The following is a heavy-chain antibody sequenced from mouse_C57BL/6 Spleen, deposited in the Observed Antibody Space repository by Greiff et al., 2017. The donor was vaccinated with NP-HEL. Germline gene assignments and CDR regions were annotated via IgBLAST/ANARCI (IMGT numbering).Heavy chain of an antibody. V-gene: IGHV1-52*01. Sequence: VQLQQSGAELVRPGSSVKLSCKASGYTFTSYWMHWVKQRPIQGLEWIGNIDPSDSETHYNQKFKDKATLTVVKSSSTAYMQLSSLTSEDSAVYYWAREGFAYWGQGALVTVSA. J-gene: IGHJ3*01. CDR2: IDPSDSET. CDR3: AREGFAY. CDR1: GYTFTSYW.